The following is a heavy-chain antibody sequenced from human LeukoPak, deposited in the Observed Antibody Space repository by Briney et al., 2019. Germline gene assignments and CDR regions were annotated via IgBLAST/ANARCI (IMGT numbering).Heavy chain of an antibody. J-gene: IGHJ6*02. Sequence: GGSLRLSCAASGFTFSTYTMKWVRQAPGKGLEWVSSISSSSSHIYYAGSLKGRFTISRDNAKDSLYLQMNSLRAEDTAVYYCARDLWEAVAGTYGMDVWGQGTTVTVSS. CDR3: ARDLWEAVAGTYGMDV. CDR2: ISSSSSHI. D-gene: IGHD6-19*01. V-gene: IGHV3-21*01. CDR1: GFTFSTYT.